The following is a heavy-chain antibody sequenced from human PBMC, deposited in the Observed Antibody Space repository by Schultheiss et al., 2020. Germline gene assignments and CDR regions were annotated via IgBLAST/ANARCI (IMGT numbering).Heavy chain of an antibody. Sequence: GSLRLSCAASGFTFSSYSMNWVRQAPGKGLEWVSYISSSSSYIYYADSVKGRFTISRDNAKNSLYLQMNSLRAEDTAIYYCARGTGELDYWGQGTLVTVSS. J-gene: IGHJ4*02. CDR2: ISSSSSYI. CDR3: ARGTGELDY. CDR1: GFTFSSYS. D-gene: IGHD3-10*01. V-gene: IGHV3-21*05.